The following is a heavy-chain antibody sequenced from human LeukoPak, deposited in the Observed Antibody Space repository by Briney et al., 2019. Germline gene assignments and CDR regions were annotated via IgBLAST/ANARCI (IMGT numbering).Heavy chain of an antibody. Sequence: GGSLRLSCAASGFTFSSFSMNWVRQAPGKGLEWVPTLSTSGAATYYADSVKGRFTISRDNSQNTLYLQMNSLRAEDTAVYYCARGGIVGALTDYWGQGTLVTVSS. CDR3: ARGGIVGALTDY. CDR2: LSTSGAAT. D-gene: IGHD1-26*01. V-gene: IGHV3-23*01. CDR1: GFTFSSFS. J-gene: IGHJ4*02.